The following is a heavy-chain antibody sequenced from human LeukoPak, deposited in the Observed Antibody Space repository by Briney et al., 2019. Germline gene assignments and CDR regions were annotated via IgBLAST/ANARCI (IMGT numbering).Heavy chain of an antibody. CDR1: GYAISSGYY. V-gene: IGHV4-38-2*01. J-gene: IGHJ4*02. CDR3: ARHVEITMIVVGRGVFDY. D-gene: IGHD3-22*01. Sequence: SETLSLTCAGSGYAISSGYYWGWIRPPPGKGLEWIRSIYHSGSTYYNPSLKSRVTISVDTSKNQFSLKLNSVTAADTAVYYCARHVEITMIVVGRGVFDYWGQGTLVTVSS. CDR2: IYHSGST.